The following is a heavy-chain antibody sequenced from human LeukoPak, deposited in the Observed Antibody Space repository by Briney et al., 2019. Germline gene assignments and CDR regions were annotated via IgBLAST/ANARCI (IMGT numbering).Heavy chain of an antibody. J-gene: IGHJ5*02. CDR1: GGSMNQYY. CDR2: IYSTGTT. Sequence: SETLSLTCTVSGGSMNQYYWSWIRQPAGKGLEWIGRIYSTGTTYYKPSLKSRVTMSVDTSHNQFFLKLNSVTAADTAVYYCAREARSGYEGFWSDPWGQGTLVIVSS. CDR3: AREARSGYEGFWSDP. D-gene: IGHD5-12*01. V-gene: IGHV4-4*07.